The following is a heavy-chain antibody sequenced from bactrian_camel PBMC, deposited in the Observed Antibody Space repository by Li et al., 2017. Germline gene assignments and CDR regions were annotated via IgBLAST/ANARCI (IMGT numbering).Heavy chain of an antibody. Sequence: EVQLVESGGGPVQAGGSLRLSCGVSGFRYSTYCLGWFRQAPGKAREGVAAISPGSGRTYYGDSVRGRFTIPQDNAKNTWYLQMSHLKPEDTGLYYCAAHVNLGMSDGYCYGVENWGQGTQVTVS. J-gene: IGHJ4*01. CDR3: AAHVNLGMSDGYCYGVEN. V-gene: IGHV3S40*01. D-gene: IGHD2*01. CDR1: GFRYSTYC. CDR2: ISPGSGRT.